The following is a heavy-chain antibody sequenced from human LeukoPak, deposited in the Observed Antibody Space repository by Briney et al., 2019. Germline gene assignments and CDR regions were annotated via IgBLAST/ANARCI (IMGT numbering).Heavy chain of an antibody. CDR2: ISSSASTI. D-gene: IGHD3-16*01. CDR3: ARAVEGGYFDY. CDR1: GFTFSDYY. V-gene: IGHV3-11*04. Sequence: GGSLRLSCAASGFTFSDYYMSWIRQAPGKGLEWVSHISSSASTIYYADSVKGRFTISRDNSKNTLYLQMNSLRAEDTAVYYCARAVEGGYFDYWGQGTLVTVSS. J-gene: IGHJ4*02.